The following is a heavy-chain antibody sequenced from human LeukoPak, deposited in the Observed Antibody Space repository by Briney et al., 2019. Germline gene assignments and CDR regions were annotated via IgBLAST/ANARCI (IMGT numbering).Heavy chain of an antibody. D-gene: IGHD7-27*01. Sequence: PGGSLRLSCATSGFTFNMYAMGWVRQAPGKGLQWVSSISGSGDTTYYADSVKGRFTISRDNSKNTLYLQMNSLGADDAAIYYCAKGRLGNTKWFDPWGQGTLVTVSS. CDR3: AKGRLGNTKWFDP. J-gene: IGHJ5*02. V-gene: IGHV3-23*01. CDR1: GFTFNMYA. CDR2: ISGSGDTT.